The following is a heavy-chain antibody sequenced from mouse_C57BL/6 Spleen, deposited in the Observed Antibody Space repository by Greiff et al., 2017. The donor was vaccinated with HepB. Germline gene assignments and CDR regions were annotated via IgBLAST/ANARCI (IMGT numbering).Heavy chain of an antibody. D-gene: IGHD2-5*01. CDR1: GYSFTGYF. J-gene: IGHJ2*01. CDR3: ARGGTYYSNSYFDY. CDR2: INPYNGDT. Sequence: EVKLQESGPELVKPGDSVKISCKASGYSFTGYFMNWVMQSHGKSLEWIGRINPYNGDTFYNQKFKGKATLTVDKSSSTAHMELRSLTSEDSAVYYCARGGTYYSNSYFDYWGQGTTLTVSS. V-gene: IGHV1-20*01.